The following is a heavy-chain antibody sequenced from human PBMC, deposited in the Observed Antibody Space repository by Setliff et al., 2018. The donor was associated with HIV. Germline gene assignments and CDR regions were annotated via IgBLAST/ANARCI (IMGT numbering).Heavy chain of an antibody. Sequence: KTSETLSLTCSVPGGSLSSYYWSWIRQPPGKGLEWIGYVYYSGTTNYNPSLKSRVSMSVDTSKNQFSLRLSSVTAADTAVYYCARKYLVNVFDYWGQGMLVTVSS. CDR3: ARKYLVNVFDY. J-gene: IGHJ4*02. D-gene: IGHD3-22*01. V-gene: IGHV4-59*01. CDR1: GGSLSSYY. CDR2: VYYSGTT.